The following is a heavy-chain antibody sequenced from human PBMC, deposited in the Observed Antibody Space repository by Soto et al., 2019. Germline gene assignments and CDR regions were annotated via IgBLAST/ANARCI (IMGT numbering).Heavy chain of an antibody. V-gene: IGHV4-39*01. CDR3: ARLGVFHSWTVRLNWFDP. CDR1: CGSITSSSFY. D-gene: IGHD3-3*01. J-gene: IGHJ5*02. CDR2: VYFTGTT. Sequence: QLQLQESGPGLVKPSETLSFTCTFSCGSITSSSFYWGWIRQPPGKGLEWIGSVYFTGTTNYNPSLKSRVGISVDTSKTQFSLKGTSVTAADTAVYYCARLGVFHSWTVRLNWFDPWGQGTLVTVSS.